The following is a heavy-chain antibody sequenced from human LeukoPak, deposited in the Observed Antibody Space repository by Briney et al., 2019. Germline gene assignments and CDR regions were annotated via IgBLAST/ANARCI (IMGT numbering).Heavy chain of an antibody. V-gene: IGHV3-53*01. J-gene: IGHJ4*02. CDR2: IYSGGST. CDR3: ARVWPQAYFDY. Sequence: GGSLRLSCAASGFTVSSNYMSWVRQAPGKGLEWVSVIYSGGSTYYADSVKGRFTISRDNSKNTLNLQMNSLRAEDTAVYYCARVWPQAYFDYWGQGTLVTVSS. CDR1: GFTVSSNY.